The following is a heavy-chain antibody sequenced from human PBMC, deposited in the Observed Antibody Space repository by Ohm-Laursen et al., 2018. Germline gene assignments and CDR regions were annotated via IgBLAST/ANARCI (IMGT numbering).Heavy chain of an antibody. CDR1: GGSFSGYY. CDR2: INHSGST. CDR3: ARGSGFFKLDV. Sequence: GTLSLTCAVYGGSFSGYYWSWIRQPPGKGLEWIGEINHSGSTNYNPSLKSRVTISVDTSKNQFSLKLSSVTAADTATYYCARGSGFFKLDVWGQGTTVTVSS. D-gene: IGHD6-19*01. V-gene: IGHV4-34*01. J-gene: IGHJ6*02.